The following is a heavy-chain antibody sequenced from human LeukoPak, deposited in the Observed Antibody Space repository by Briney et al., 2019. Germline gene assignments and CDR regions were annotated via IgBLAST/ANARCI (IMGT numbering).Heavy chain of an antibody. CDR1: GDSITTSSNY. V-gene: IGHV4-39*01. CDR2: VYRSGSS. D-gene: IGHD6-19*01. J-gene: IGHJ4*02. CDR3: ARRGSSGWAYYFDF. Sequence: PSQTLSLTCTVSGDSITTSSNYWGWIRHLPGKGLEWIGRVYRSGSSYYNSSPNNRVSISVDTSKNQFTLNLTAVTAADTAVYYCARRGSSGWAYYFDFWGQGSLLTVAS.